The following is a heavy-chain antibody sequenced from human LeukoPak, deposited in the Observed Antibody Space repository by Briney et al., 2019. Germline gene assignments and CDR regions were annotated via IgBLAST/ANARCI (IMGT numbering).Heavy chain of an antibody. CDR1: GYSISSGYY. CDR2: IYHSGST. J-gene: IGHJ4*02. Sequence: PSETLSLTCTVSGYSISSGYYWGWIRQPPGKGLEWIGSIYHSGSTYYNPSLKSRVTISVDTSKNQFSLQLNSVTPEDTAVYYCARGPLSAAAAFDYWGQGTLVTVSS. CDR3: ARGPLSAAAAFDY. V-gene: IGHV4-38-2*02. D-gene: IGHD6-13*01.